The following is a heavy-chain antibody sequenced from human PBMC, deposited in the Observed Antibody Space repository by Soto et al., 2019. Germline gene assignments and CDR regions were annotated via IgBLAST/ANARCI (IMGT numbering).Heavy chain of an antibody. D-gene: IGHD3-16*01. J-gene: IGHJ4*02. CDR3: ARGKGCTDANCYYDYDFDH. CDR2: ISLNGHNT. V-gene: IGHV3-64*02. CDR1: GFTFTSFS. Sequence: GGSLRLSCAASGFTFTSFSLHWVRQAPGKGLEFVSAISLNGHNTRYADSVEGRFTISRDNSRNTLYLQMGSLRTEDTAVYYCARGKGCTDANCYYDYDFDHWGQGALVTVSS.